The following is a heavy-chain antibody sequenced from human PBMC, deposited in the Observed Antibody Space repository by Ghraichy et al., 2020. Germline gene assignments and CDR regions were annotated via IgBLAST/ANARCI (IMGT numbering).Heavy chain of an antibody. D-gene: IGHD4-17*01. J-gene: IGHJ4*02. V-gene: IGHV3-23*01. CDR2: ISGSGGST. CDR1: GFTFSSYA. Sequence: GGSLRLSCAASGFTFSSYAMSWVRQAPGKGLEWVSAISGSGGSTYYADSVKGRFTISRDNSKNTLYLQMNSLRAEDTAVYYCAKDLSYGDYVGSDYWGQGTLVTVSS. CDR3: AKDLSYGDYVGSDY.